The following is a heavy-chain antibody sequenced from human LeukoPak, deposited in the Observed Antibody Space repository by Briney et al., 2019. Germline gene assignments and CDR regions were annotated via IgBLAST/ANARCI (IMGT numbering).Heavy chain of an antibody. CDR3: ARGRRWLQWGAFDI. CDR1: GGSISSGSYY. CDR2: IYTSGST. Sequence: SQTLSLTCSVSGGSISSGSYYWSWIRQPATKGLEWIGRIYTSGSTNYNPSLKSRVTISVDTSKNQFSLKLSSVTAADTAVYYCARGRRWLQWGAFDIWGQGTMVTVSS. J-gene: IGHJ3*02. V-gene: IGHV4-61*02. D-gene: IGHD5-24*01.